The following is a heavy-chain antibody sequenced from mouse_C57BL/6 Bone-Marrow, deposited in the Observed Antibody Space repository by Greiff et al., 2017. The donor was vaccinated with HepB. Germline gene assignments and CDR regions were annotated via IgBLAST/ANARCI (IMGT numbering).Heavy chain of an antibody. CDR2: INPNYGTT. CDR3: ASGDYYGSCPRNFDY. V-gene: IGHV1-39*01. D-gene: IGHD1-1*01. J-gene: IGHJ2*01. Sequence: VQLLQSGPELVKPGASVKISCKASGYSFTDYNMNWVKQSTGKSLEWIGVINPNYGTTSYNQKFKGKGTLTVDQSSSTAYMQLNSLTSEDSAVYYCASGDYYGSCPRNFDYWGQGTTLTVSS. CDR1: GYSFTDYN.